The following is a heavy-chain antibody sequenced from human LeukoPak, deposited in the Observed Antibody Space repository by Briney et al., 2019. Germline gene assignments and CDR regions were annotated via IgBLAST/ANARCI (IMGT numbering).Heavy chain of an antibody. CDR2: IYDSGDT. D-gene: IGHD6-13*01. J-gene: IGHJ6*02. V-gene: IGHV4-59*11. CDR3: ARGRDSSSWYSYYYGMDV. Sequence: SETLPLTCTVSGGSMRSHYWSWIRQPPGKGLEWIGYIYDSGDTNYNPSLKSRVTISMDTSKNQFSLKLSSVTAADTAVYYCARGRDSSSWYSYYYGMDVWGQGTTVTVSS. CDR1: GGSMRSHY.